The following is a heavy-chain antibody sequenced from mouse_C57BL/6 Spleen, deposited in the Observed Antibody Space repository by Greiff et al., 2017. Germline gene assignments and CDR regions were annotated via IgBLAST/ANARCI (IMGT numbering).Heavy chain of an antibody. V-gene: IGHV1-63*01. CDR3: ARRSDRYFDV. CDR1: GYTFTNYW. CDR2: IYPGGGYT. Sequence: QVQLKQSGAELVRPGTSVKMSCKASGYTFTNYWIGWAKQRPGHGLEWIGDIYPGGGYTNYNEKFKGKATLTADKSSSTAYMQFSSLTSEDSAIYYCARRSDRYFDVWGTGTTVTVAS. J-gene: IGHJ1*03.